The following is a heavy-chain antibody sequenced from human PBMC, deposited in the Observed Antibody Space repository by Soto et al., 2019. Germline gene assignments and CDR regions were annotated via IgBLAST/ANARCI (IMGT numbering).Heavy chain of an antibody. CDR2: IYYSGST. CDR3: ARQLGLVQH. J-gene: IGHJ1*01. V-gene: IGHV4-39*01. D-gene: IGHD1-26*01. Sequence: QLQLQESGPGLVKPSETLSLTCTVSGGSISSSSYYWGWIRQPPGKGLEWIGSIYYSGSTYSNPALKSRVTISVDTSKNQFSLKLSSVTAADTAVYYCARQLGLVQHWGQGTLVTVSS. CDR1: GGSISSSSYY.